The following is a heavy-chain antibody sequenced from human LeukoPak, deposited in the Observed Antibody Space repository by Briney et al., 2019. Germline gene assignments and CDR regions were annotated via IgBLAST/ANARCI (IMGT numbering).Heavy chain of an antibody. CDR2: SHYSGST. D-gene: IGHD3-22*01. CDR1: GGSISTYY. Sequence: SETLSLTCTVSGGSISTYYWTWIRQPPGKGLEWIGFSHYSGSTNYNPSLKSRVTISVDTSTNQFSLKLNSVTAADTAIYYCARAPRGESDAASGFYGVDVWGHGTTVTVSS. J-gene: IGHJ6*02. V-gene: IGHV4-59*01. CDR3: ARAPRGESDAASGFYGVDV.